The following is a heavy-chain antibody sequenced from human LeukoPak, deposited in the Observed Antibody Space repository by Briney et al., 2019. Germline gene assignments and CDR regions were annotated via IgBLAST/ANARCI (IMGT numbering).Heavy chain of an antibody. CDR3: ARVSSILGDGYNFLDY. J-gene: IGHJ4*02. V-gene: IGHV4-4*07. D-gene: IGHD3-16*01. Sequence: SETLSLTCTVSGGSISSYYWSWIRQPAGKGLEWIGRIYTSGSTNYNPSLKSRVTISVDTSKNQFSLKLSSVTAADTAVYYCARVSSILGDGYNFLDYWGQGTLVTVSS. CDR1: GGSISSYY. CDR2: IYTSGST.